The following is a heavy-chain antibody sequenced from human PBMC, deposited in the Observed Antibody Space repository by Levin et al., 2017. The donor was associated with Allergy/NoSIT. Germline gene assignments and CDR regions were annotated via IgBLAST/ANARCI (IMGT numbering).Heavy chain of an antibody. Sequence: HGESLKISCKASGYSFTSYWINWVRQMPGKGLEWVGRIDPSDSYTNYSPSLQGHVTISADRSISPAYLQWSSLQASGTAMYYCAGRPFSSALTFMHAIDFWGQGSLVSVSS. D-gene: IGHD2/OR15-2a*01. J-gene: IGHJ4*02. CDR2: IDPSDSYT. CDR1: GYSFTSYW. V-gene: IGHV5-10-1*01. CDR3: AGRPFSSALTFMHAIDF.